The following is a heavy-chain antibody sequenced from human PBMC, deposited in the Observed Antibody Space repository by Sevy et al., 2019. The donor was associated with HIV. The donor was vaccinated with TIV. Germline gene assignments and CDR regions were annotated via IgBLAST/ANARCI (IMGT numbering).Heavy chain of an antibody. V-gene: IGHV3-23*01. J-gene: IGHJ4*02. CDR2: ISGTGLST. Sequence: GGSLRLSCAASGFTFSNYAMNWVRQAPGKGLEWVSTISGTGLSTYDADSVKGRFTISRDNSKNTLYLQMNTLRAEDTAFYFCAKDLVSMASRHGYFDYWGQGTLVTVSS. CDR3: AKDLVSMASRHGYFDY. CDR1: GFTFSNYA. D-gene: IGHD6-6*01.